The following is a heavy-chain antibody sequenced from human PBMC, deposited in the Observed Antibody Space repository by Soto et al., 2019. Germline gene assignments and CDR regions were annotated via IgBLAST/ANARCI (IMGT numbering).Heavy chain of an antibody. CDR2: IYHRGDT. Sequence: PSETLSLTCAVSGGSINSGGYSWNWIRQPPGKGLEWIGHIYHRGDTYYNPSLKSRVTISVDRSKNQFSLNLNSVTAADTAVYFCARARTVGVEFWFDPWRQGTLVTVSS. CDR3: ARARTVGVEFWFDP. D-gene: IGHD4-4*01. CDR1: GGSINSGGYS. V-gene: IGHV4-30-2*01. J-gene: IGHJ5*02.